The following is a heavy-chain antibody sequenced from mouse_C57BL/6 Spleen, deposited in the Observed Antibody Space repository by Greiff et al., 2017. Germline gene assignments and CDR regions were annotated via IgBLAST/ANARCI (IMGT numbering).Heavy chain of an antibody. CDR3: ARGYYGSSWGFAY. CDR2: ISDGGSYT. Sequence: EVKLMESGGGLVKPGGSLKLSCAASGFTFSSYAMSWVRQTPEKRLEWVATISDGGSYTYYPDNVKGRFTISRDNAKNNLYLQMSHLKSEDTAMYYCARGYYGSSWGFAYWGQGTLVTVSA. CDR1: GFTFSSYA. J-gene: IGHJ3*01. V-gene: IGHV5-4*03. D-gene: IGHD1-1*01.